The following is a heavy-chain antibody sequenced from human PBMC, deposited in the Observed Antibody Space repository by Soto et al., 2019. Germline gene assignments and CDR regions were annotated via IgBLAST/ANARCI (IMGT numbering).Heavy chain of an antibody. Sequence: QVQLVQSGAEVKKPGSSVKVSCKASGGTFSTYTIIWVRQAPGQGLEWMGRILPMLDIPNSAQRFQGRVTITADKSTSTAYLELSSLRSEDTAVYYCTLGSWSAETFDIWGRGTMVTVSS. D-gene: IGHD6-13*01. J-gene: IGHJ3*02. CDR1: GGTFSTYT. CDR3: TLGSWSAETFDI. CDR2: ILPMLDIP. V-gene: IGHV1-69*02.